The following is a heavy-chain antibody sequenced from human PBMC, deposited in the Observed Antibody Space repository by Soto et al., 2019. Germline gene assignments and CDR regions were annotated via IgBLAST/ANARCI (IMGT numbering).Heavy chain of an antibody. CDR2: ISYDGSNK. D-gene: IGHD2-21*02. CDR1: GFTFSSYG. V-gene: IGHV3-30*18. J-gene: IGHJ4*02. Sequence: GGSLRLSCAASGFTFSSYGMHWVRQAPGKGLEWVAVISYDGSNKYYADSVKGRFTISRDNSKNTLYLQMNSLRAEDTAVYYCAKDKHLVVTVFDYWGQGTLVTVSS. CDR3: AKDKHLVVTVFDY.